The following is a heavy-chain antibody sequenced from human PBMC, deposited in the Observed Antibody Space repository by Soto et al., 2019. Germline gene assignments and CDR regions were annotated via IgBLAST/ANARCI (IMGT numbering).Heavy chain of an antibody. J-gene: IGHJ6*02. CDR1: GYTFTGYY. CDR3: ARGAYSSSIFYYYYGMDV. CDR2: INPNSGGT. V-gene: IGHV1-2*04. Sequence: ASVKVSCKASGYTFTGYYMHWVRQAPGQGNERKGRINPNSGGTNYAQKFQGWVTMTRDTSISTAYIELSRLRSDDTAVYFCARGAYSSSIFYYYYGMDVWGQGTTVTVSS. D-gene: IGHD6-6*01.